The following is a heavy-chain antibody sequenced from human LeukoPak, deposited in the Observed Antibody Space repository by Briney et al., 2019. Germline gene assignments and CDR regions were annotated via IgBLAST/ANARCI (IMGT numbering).Heavy chain of an antibody. CDR2: IGGSGGST. CDR1: GFTFSSYA. V-gene: IGHV3-23*01. D-gene: IGHD3-9*01. Sequence: GGSLRLSCAASGFTFSSYAMTWVRQAPGKGLEWVSAIGGSGGSTYYADSVKGRFTVSRDNSKNTFFVQMDSLRADDTAVYYCAKVDSFWYFDLWGRGTLVTVSS. CDR3: AKVDSFWYFDL. J-gene: IGHJ2*01.